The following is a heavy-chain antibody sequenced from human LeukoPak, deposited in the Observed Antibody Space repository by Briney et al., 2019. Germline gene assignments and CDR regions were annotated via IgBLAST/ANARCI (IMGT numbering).Heavy chain of an antibody. D-gene: IGHD3-10*01. V-gene: IGHV1-18*01. CDR3: ARDQSHYYGSGSYEY. J-gene: IGHJ4*02. CDR1: GYTFTSYG. Sequence: GASVKVSCKASGYTFTSYGISWVRQAPGQGLEWMGWISAYNGNTNYAQKLQGRVTMTTDTSTSTAYMELRSLRSDDTAVYYCARDQSHYYGSGSYEYWGQGTLVTVSS. CDR2: ISAYNGNT.